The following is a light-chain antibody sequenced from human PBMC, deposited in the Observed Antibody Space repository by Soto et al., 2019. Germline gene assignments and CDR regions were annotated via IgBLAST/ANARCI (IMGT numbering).Light chain of an antibody. J-gene: IGKJ1*01. CDR1: QSVSSN. CDR3: QQYGSLSWT. V-gene: IGKV3-20*01. Sequence: EIVMTQSPVTLSVSPGERPTFSCRASQSVSSNLAWYQQRPGQAPRLPIYGASTRATGIPDRFSGSGSGTDFNLTISRLEPEDFALYYCQQYGSLSWTFGQGTKV. CDR2: GAS.